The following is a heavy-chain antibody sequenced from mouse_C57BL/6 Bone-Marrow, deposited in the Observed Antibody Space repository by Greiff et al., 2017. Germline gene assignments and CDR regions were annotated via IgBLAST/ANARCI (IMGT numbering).Heavy chain of an antibody. V-gene: IGHV1-82*01. CDR2: IYPGDGYT. CDR1: GYAFSSSW. J-gene: IGHJ1*03. D-gene: IGHD2-4*01. CDR3: ANIYYDYGGYFDV. Sequence: QVQLQQSGPELVKPGASVKISCQASGYAFSSSWMNWVKQRPGKGLEWIGRIYPGDGYTNYHGKFKGKATLTADKSSSTAYMQLSSLTSEDAAVYFGANIYYDYGGYFDVWGTGTTVTVSA.